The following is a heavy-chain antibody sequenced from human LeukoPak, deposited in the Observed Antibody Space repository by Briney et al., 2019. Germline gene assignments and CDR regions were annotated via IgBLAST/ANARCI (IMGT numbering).Heavy chain of an antibody. V-gene: IGHV4-30-4*01. D-gene: IGHD3-22*01. J-gene: IGHJ5*02. CDR3: ARANYDSSGYYQRLTWFDP. CDR1: GGSISSGDYY. Sequence: PSETLSLTCTVSGGSISSGDYYWSWIRQPPGKGLEWIGYIYYSGSTYYNPSLKSRVTISVDTSKNKFSLKLSSVTAADTAVYYCARANYDSSGYYQRLTWFDPWGQGTLVTVSS. CDR2: IYYSGST.